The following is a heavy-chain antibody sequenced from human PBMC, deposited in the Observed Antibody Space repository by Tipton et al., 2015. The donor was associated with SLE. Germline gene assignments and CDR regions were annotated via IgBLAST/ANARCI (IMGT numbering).Heavy chain of an antibody. V-gene: IGHV4-61*05. CDR1: GGSVGISTYY. Sequence: TLSLTCTVSGGSVGISTYYWGWIRQSPGKGLEWIGYISDGGGTNYNPSLKSRVTISVDPAKNQFSLRRTSVTAADTAVYYCARGMVTWRGAILGVDVRGQGTTVNVSS. D-gene: IGHD2-21*02. J-gene: IGHJ6*02. CDR3: ARGMVTWRGAILGVDV. CDR2: ISDGGGT.